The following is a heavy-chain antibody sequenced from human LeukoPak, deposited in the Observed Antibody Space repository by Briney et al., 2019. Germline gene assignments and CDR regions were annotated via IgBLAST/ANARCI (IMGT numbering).Heavy chain of an antibody. J-gene: IGHJ4*02. V-gene: IGHV1-69*05. CDR2: IIPIFGTA. CDR1: GGTFSSYA. Sequence: SVKVSCKASGGTFSSYAISWVRQAPGQGLEWMGGIIPIFGTANYAQKFQGRVTITTDESTSTAYMELSSLRSEDTAVYYCTDYGDYLFDYWGQGTLVTVSS. D-gene: IGHD4-17*01. CDR3: TDYGDYLFDY.